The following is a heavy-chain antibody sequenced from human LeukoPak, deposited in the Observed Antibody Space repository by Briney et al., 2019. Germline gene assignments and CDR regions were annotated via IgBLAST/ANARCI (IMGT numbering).Heavy chain of an antibody. V-gene: IGHV4-39*01. J-gene: IGHJ4*02. CDR1: GGSISSGDYY. Sequence: PSETLSLTCTVSGGSISSGDYYWSWLRQPPGKGLEWIGSIYYSGSTYYNPSLKSRVTISVDTSKNQFSLKLSSVTAADTAVYYCARQGYSSSSFDYWGQGTLVTVSS. D-gene: IGHD6-13*01. CDR3: ARQGYSSSSFDY. CDR2: IYYSGST.